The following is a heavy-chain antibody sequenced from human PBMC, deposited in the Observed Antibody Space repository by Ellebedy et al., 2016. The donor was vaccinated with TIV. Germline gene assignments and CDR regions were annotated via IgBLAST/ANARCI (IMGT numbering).Heavy chain of an antibody. CDR1: GGSISTYY. D-gene: IGHD3-22*01. CDR2: ISHSGST. J-gene: IGHJ5*02. CDR3: AKDALITTIIGRGGWFDP. V-gene: IGHV4-59*12. Sequence: MPSETLSLTCTVSGGSISTYYWTWIRQPPGKGLEWVGYISHSGSTNYNPSLKSRVTISVDTSKNQFSLKLSSVTAADTAVYYCAKDALITTIIGRGGWFDPWGQGTLVTVSS.